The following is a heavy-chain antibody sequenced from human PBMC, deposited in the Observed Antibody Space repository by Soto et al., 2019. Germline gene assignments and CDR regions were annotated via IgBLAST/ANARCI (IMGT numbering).Heavy chain of an antibody. CDR2: INAYDGKT. CDR3: ARQRAVLDPFDY. V-gene: IGHV1-18*01. J-gene: IGHJ4*02. Sequence: ASVKVSCKTSGYTFNTYGINWVRQAPGQGLELMGWINAYDGKTNYAEKFQGRVTMTTDTSTSTAYMELSRLRSDDTAVYYCARQRAVLDPFDYWGQGTLVTVSS. D-gene: IGHD2-8*02. CDR1: GYTFNTYG.